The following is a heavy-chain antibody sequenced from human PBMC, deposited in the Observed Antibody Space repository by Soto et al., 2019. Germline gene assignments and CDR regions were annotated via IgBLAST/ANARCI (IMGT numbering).Heavy chain of an antibody. D-gene: IGHD3-9*01. CDR3: ARRKVTYYDILTGPREGMDV. V-gene: IGHV3-48*02. J-gene: IGHJ6*02. CDR1: GFTFSSYS. Sequence: PGGSLRLSCAASGFTFSSYSMNWVRQAPGKGLEWVSYISSSSSTIYYADSVKGRFTISRDNAKNSLYLQMNSLRDEDTAVYYCARRKVTYYDILTGPREGMDVWGQGTTVTVSS. CDR2: ISSSSSTI.